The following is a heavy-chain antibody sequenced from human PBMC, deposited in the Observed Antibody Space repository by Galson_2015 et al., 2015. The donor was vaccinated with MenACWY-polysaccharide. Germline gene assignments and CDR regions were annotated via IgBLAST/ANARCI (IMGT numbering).Heavy chain of an antibody. D-gene: IGHD6-13*01. CDR3: AKDRSSSWRKNNWFDP. J-gene: IGHJ5*02. CDR2: ISGSGGST. CDR1: GFIFSSYA. Sequence: SLRLSCAASGFIFSSYAMSWVRQAPGKGLEWVSAISGSGGSTYYADSVKGRFTISRDNSKNTLYLQMNSLRAEDTAVYYCAKDRSSSWRKNNWFDPWGQGTLVTVSS. V-gene: IGHV3-23*01.